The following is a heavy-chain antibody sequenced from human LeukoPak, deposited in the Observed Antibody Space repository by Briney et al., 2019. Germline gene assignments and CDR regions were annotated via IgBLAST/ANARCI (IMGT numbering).Heavy chain of an antibody. CDR2: IYGGGST. CDR3: ARAPGPSRTSGAPGD. V-gene: IGHV3-53*01. D-gene: IGHD2-8*01. J-gene: IGHJ4*02. CDR1: GFTVSTNY. Sequence: GGSLRLSCAASGFTVSTNYMTWVRQAPGKGMEWVSVIYGGGSTFYADSVKGRFTISRDNSKNTPYLQMNSLRAEDTAVYYCARAPGPSRTSGAPGDWGQGTLLTVSS.